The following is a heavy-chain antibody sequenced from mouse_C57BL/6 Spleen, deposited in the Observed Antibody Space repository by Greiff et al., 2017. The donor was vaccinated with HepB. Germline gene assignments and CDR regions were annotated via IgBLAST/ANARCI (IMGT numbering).Heavy chain of an antibody. CDR2: IYPGDGDT. CDR3: ARGLHYAMDY. V-gene: IGHV1-82*01. J-gene: IGHJ4*01. Sequence: QVQLKESGPELVKPGASVKISCKASGYAFSSSWMNWVKQRPGKGLEWIGRIYPGDGDTNYNGKFKGKATLTADKSSSTAYMQLSSLTSEDSAVYFCARGLHYAMDYWGQGTSVTVSS. CDR1: GYAFSSSW.